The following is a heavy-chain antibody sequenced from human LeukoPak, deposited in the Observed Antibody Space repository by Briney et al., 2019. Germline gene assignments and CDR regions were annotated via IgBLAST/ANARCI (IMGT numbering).Heavy chain of an antibody. CDR2: ISWNSGSI. CDR3: ARYPEQQLVP. D-gene: IGHD6-13*01. Sequence: GRSLRLSCAASGFTFDDYAMHWVRQAPGKGLEWVSGISWNSGSIGYADSVKGRFTISRDNAKNSLYLQMNSLRAEDTAVYYCARYPEQQLVPWGQGTLVTVSS. CDR1: GFTFDDYA. V-gene: IGHV3-9*01. J-gene: IGHJ5*02.